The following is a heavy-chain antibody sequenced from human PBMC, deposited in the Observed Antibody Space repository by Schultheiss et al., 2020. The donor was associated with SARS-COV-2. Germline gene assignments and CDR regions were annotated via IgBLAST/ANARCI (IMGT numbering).Heavy chain of an antibody. CDR2: IYYSGST. Sequence: SETLSLTFTVSGGSISSGAYYWSWIRQHPGKGLEWIGYIYYSGSTNYNPSLKSRVTISVDTSKNQFSLKLSSVTAADTAVYYCARENLRQIDYWGQGTLVTVSS. J-gene: IGHJ4*02. D-gene: IGHD5/OR15-5a*01. V-gene: IGHV4-61*08. CDR3: ARENLRQIDY. CDR1: GGSISSGAYY.